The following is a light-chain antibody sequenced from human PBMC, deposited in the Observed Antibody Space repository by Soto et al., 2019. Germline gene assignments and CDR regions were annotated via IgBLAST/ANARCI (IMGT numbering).Light chain of an antibody. Sequence: TRYPSSLSSSVGKRGTITLPGSQSISSYLNGYQQKPGKAPTLLIYAASSLQSGVPSRFSGSGSGTDFPLTIRTLHPDDFAPYYCPQGYTTPLTLGGVTKVDIK. V-gene: IGKV1-39*01. CDR2: AAS. J-gene: IGKJ4*01. CDR1: QSISSY. CDR3: PQGYTTPLT.